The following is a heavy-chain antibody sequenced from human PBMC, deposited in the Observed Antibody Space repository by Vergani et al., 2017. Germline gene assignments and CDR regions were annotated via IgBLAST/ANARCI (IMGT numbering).Heavy chain of an antibody. Sequence: QLQESGPGLVKPSETLSLTCTVSNDSVSNTFYYWGWIRQTPGKGLEWIGSIYYSGSTYYNPSLESRVTMSVDTSKSQFSLKLSSVTAADTAVYYCVGWYGWFGELSIDYWGQGTLVTVSS. V-gene: IGHV4-39*01. CDR3: VGWYGWFGELSIDY. CDR1: NDSVSNTFYY. J-gene: IGHJ4*02. CDR2: IYYSGST. D-gene: IGHD3-10*01.